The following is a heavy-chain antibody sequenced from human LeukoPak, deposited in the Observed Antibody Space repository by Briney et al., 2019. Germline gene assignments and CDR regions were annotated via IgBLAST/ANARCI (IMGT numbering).Heavy chain of an antibody. D-gene: IGHD6-25*01. J-gene: IGHJ4*02. V-gene: IGHV4-39*07. Sequence: PSETLSLTCTVSGGPISGSRTWGWVRQPPGKGLEWIGNVHYDGRTASNPSFKSRVTISLDTSRNQFSLKVNSVTAADTALYYCARVVTAAGLDFWGQGILVSVSS. CDR1: GGPISGSRT. CDR3: ARVVTAAGLDF. CDR2: VHYDGRT.